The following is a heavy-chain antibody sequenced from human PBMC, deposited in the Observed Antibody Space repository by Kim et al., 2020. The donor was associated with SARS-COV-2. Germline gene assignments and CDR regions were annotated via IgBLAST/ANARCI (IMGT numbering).Heavy chain of an antibody. J-gene: IGHJ5*01. V-gene: IGHV3-23*01. D-gene: IGHD2-2*01. CDR3: ARDRTVEVPADWFDS. CDR2: INGDGYGT. Sequence: GGSLRLSCAASGFTLSNYAMTWVRQAPGKGLEWVATINGDGYGTYYEDSVKGRFTISSDNSKNTLTLQLNSMRAEDTALYYCARDRTVEVPADWFDSW. CDR1: GFTLSNYA.